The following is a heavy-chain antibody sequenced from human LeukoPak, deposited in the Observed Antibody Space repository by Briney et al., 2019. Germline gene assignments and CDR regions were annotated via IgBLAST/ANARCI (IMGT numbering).Heavy chain of an antibody. V-gene: IGHV3-7*01. CDR3: ARDSSGWYGYYYYYMDV. J-gene: IGHJ6*03. Sequence: PGGSLRLSCAASGFTFNNYWMSWVRQAPGKGLEWVANIKQDGSEKYYVDSVKGRFTISRDNAKNSLYLQMSSLRAEDTAVYYCARDSSGWYGYYYYYMDVWGKGTTVTVSS. CDR2: IKQDGSEK. D-gene: IGHD6-19*01. CDR1: GFTFNNYW.